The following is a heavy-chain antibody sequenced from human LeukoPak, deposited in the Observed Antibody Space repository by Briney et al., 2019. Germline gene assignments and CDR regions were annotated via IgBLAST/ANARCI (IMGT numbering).Heavy chain of an antibody. Sequence: PGGSLRLSCAASGFTFSIYAMSWVRQAPGKGLEWVSVISGGGGSTYYADSVKGRFTISSDNSKNTLCLQMNSLRGEDTAVYYCAKALGITGTPGDGMDVWGQGTTVTVSS. CDR1: GFTFSIYA. D-gene: IGHD1-20*01. CDR2: ISGGGGST. V-gene: IGHV3-23*01. J-gene: IGHJ6*02. CDR3: AKALGITGTPGDGMDV.